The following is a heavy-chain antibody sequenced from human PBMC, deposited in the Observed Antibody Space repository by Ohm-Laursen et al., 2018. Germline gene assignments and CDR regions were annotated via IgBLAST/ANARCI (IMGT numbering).Heavy chain of an antibody. V-gene: IGHV1-46*01. CDR1: GYTFTNYY. CDR3: ARGQPIDF. Sequence: ASVKVSCKVSGYTFTNYYMHWVRQAPGQGLEWMGIINTGGGSTSHAQKFRGRLTMTRDTSTSTVYVELSSLRSEDTAMYYCARGQPIDFWGQGTLVTVSS. CDR2: INTGGGST. J-gene: IGHJ4*02.